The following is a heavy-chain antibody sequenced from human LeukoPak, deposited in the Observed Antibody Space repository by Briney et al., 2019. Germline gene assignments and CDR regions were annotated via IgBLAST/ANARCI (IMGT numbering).Heavy chain of an antibody. V-gene: IGHV1-2*02. D-gene: IGHD3-22*01. CDR3: ARDNDDSSVWLEYYFDY. J-gene: IGHJ4*02. CDR2: INPNSGGT. CDR1: GYTFTGYY. Sequence: ASVKVSCKASGYTFTGYYMHWVRQAPGQGLEWMGWINPNSGGTNYAQKFQGRVTMTRDTSISTAYMELSRLRSDDTAVYYCARDNDDSSVWLEYYFDYWGQGTLVTVSS.